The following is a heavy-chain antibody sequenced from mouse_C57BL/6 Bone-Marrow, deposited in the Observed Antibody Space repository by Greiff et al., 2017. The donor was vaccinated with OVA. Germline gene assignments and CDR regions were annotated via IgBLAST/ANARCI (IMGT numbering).Heavy chain of an antibody. CDR2: INPGSGGT. D-gene: IGHD2-3*01. CDR3: ARSEDDGYFFYFDY. V-gene: IGHV1-54*01. CDR1: GYAFTNYL. Sequence: VQLQQSGAELVRPGTSVKVSCKASGYAFTNYLIEWVKQRPGPGLAWIGVINPGSGGTTHNEKFKGKATLTADKSSSTAYMQRSSLTSEDSAVYFCARSEDDGYFFYFDYWGQGTTLTVSS. J-gene: IGHJ2*01.